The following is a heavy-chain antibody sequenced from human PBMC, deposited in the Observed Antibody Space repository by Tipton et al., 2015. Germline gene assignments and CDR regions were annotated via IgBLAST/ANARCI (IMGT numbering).Heavy chain of an antibody. V-gene: IGHV3-7*01. CDR3: VRDGPPDSPTSGFFQY. D-gene: IGHD2/OR15-2a*01. J-gene: IGHJ1*01. Sequence: GSLRLSCAASGFTFGDFWMSWVRQAPGRGLEWVALLNPDGSVQNSVDSVKGRFTISRDNAKNSLYLQMNSLRAEDTAVYYCVRDGPPDSPTSGFFQYWGQGTLVTVSS. CDR2: LNPDGSVQ. CDR1: GFTFGDFW.